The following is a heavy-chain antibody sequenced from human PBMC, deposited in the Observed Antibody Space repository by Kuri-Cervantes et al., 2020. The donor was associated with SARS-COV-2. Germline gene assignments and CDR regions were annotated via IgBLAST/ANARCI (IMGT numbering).Heavy chain of an antibody. CDR2: IYYSGST. D-gene: IGHD5-18*01. Sequence: SETLSLTCTVSDRSISSYYWSWIRQPPGKGLEWIGYIYYSGSTNYNPSLKSRVTISVDTSKNQFSLKLSSVTAADTAVYYWAGRGHSYGYEGYYYYMDVWGKGTTVTVSS. CDR3: AGRGHSYGYEGYYYYMDV. J-gene: IGHJ6*03. V-gene: IGHV4-59*12. CDR1: DRSISSYY.